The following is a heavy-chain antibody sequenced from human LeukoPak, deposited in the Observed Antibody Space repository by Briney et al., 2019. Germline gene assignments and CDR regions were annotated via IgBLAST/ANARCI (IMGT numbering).Heavy chain of an antibody. CDR2: IIPILGTA. V-gene: IGHV1-69*13. CDR1: GGTFSSYA. CDR3: ASRSGSSMAQYFQH. J-gene: IGHJ1*01. D-gene: IGHD1-26*01. Sequence: ASVKVSCKASGGTFSSYAISWVRQAPGQGLEWMGGIIPILGTANYAQKFQGRVTITADESTSTAYMELSSLRSEDTAVYYCASRSGSSMAQYFQHWGQGTLVTVSS.